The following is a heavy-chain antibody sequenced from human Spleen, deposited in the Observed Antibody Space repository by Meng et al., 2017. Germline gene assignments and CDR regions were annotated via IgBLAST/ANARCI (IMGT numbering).Heavy chain of an antibody. CDR1: GFIFTSYW. J-gene: IGHJ3*02. CDR3: ARGPVYGYAFDI. Sequence: GESLKISCAASGFIFTSYWMSWVRQAPGKGLEWVANIKEHGSEKDYVDSVEGRFTISRDNAKNSLYLQMNSLRVEDTAVYYCARGPVYGYAFDIWGQGTMVTVSS. CDR2: IKEHGSEK. V-gene: IGHV3-7*01. D-gene: IGHD2/OR15-2a*01.